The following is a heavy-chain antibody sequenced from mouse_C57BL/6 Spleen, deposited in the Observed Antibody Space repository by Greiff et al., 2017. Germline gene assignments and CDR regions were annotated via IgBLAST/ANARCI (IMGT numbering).Heavy chain of an antibody. Sequence: QVQLQQPGAELVRPGSSVKLSCKASGYTFTSYWMQWVKQRPIQGLEWIGNIDPSDSATYYTQTFKDKATLTVDNSSSTAYMQLSSLTSEASAVYYCARLTGNPCAYWGQGTLVTVSA. CDR3: ARLTGNPCAY. CDR1: GYTFTSYW. V-gene: IGHV1-52*01. D-gene: IGHD4-1*01. CDR2: IDPSDSAT. J-gene: IGHJ3*01.